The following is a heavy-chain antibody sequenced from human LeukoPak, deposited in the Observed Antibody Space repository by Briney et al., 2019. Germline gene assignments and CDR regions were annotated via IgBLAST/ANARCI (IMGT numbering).Heavy chain of an antibody. V-gene: IGHV4-59*01. CDR1: GGSISSYY. J-gene: IGHJ3*02. CDR2: IYYSGST. Sequence: SETLSLTCTVSGGSISSYYWSWIRQPPGKGLEWIGYIYYSGSTNYNPSLKSRVTIPVDTSKNQFSLKLSSVTAADTAVYYCARDGDYIDAFDIWGQGTMVTVSS. CDR3: ARDGDYIDAFDI. D-gene: IGHD4-11*01.